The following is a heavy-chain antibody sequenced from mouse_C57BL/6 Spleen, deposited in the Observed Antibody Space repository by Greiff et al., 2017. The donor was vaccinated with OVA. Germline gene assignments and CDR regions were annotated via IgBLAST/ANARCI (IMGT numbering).Heavy chain of an antibody. CDR3: ARWWLRGGMDY. CDR2: IYPRDGST. V-gene: IGHV1-85*01. Sequence: VKLVESGPELVKPGASVKLSCKASGYTFTSYDINWVKQRPGQGLEWIGWIYPRDGSTKYNEKFKGKATLTVDTSSSTAYMELHSLTSEDSAVYFCARWWLRGGMDYWGQGTSVTVSS. CDR1: GYTFTSYD. J-gene: IGHJ4*01. D-gene: IGHD2-2*01.